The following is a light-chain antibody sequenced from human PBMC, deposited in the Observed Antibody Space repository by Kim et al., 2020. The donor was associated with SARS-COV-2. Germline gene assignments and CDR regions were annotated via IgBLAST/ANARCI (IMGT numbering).Light chain of an antibody. CDR2: GAS. V-gene: IGKV3-11*01. CDR3: QQRASWRT. Sequence: LSFSPGERATLSCRASQSVETYLAWYQHKPGQPPRLLIHGASNRATGIPVRFSGSGSGTDFTLTISSLESEDFAVYYCQQRASWRTFGQGTKLEI. CDR1: QSVETY. J-gene: IGKJ2*01.